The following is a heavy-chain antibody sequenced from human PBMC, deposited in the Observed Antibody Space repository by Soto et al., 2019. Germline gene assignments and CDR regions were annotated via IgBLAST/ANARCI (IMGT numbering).Heavy chain of an antibody. V-gene: IGHV3-48*02. CDR2: ISSSSSTI. D-gene: IGHD1-26*01. J-gene: IGHJ4*02. Sequence: EVQLVESGGGLVQPGGSLRLSCAASGFTFSSYSMNWVRQAPGKGLEWVSYISSSSSTIYYADSVKGRFTISRDNAKNSLYLQMNSLRDEDTAVYYCARRGGSYFGGVDDYWGQGPLVTVSS. CDR1: GFTFSSYS. CDR3: ARRGGSYFGGVDDY.